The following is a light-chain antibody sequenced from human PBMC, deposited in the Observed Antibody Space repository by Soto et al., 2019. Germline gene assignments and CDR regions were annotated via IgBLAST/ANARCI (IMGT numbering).Light chain of an antibody. J-gene: IGKJ3*01. V-gene: IGKV3-20*01. CDR1: QSVSSSY. Sequence: EIVLTQSPGTLSLSPGEIATLSCRASQSVSSSYLAWYQQKPGQAPRLLIYGASSRATGIPGRFSGSGSGTDFTLTISRLEPEDFAVYYCQQYGRSPFTFGPGTNVDIK. CDR3: QQYGRSPFT. CDR2: GAS.